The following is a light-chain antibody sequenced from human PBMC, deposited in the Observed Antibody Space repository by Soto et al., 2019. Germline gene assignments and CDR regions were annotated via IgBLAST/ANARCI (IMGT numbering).Light chain of an antibody. CDR1: IGHCSYA. CDR3: QTWGTGIVV. CDR2: LNSDGSH. J-gene: IGLJ2*01. Sequence: QLVLTQSPSASAALGASVKLTCTLSIGHCSYAIAWHQQPPEKGPRYLMKLNSDGSHSKGDGIPDRFSGSSSGAERYLTISSLQSEDEADYYCQTWGTGIVVFGGGTKLTVL. V-gene: IGLV4-69*01.